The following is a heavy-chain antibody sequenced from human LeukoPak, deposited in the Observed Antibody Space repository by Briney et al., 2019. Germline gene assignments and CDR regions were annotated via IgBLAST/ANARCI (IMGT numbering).Heavy chain of an antibody. Sequence: SQTLSLTCVISRDSVSNNAWNWVRQTPSGGLECLGRTYYNSKWYNEYAESVKSRISMNPDTSKNQFSLQLNSVTPEDTAVYYCARGWLRDGFNIWSQGTMVTVSS. J-gene: IGHJ3*02. CDR1: RDSVSNNA. V-gene: IGHV6-1*01. CDR2: TYYNSKWYN. CDR3: ARGWLRDGFNI. D-gene: IGHD5-12*01.